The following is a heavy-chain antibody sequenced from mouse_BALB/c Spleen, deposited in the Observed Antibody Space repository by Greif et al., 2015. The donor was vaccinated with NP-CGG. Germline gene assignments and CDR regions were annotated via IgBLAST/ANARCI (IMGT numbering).Heavy chain of an antibody. Sequence: VQLQQSGAELVKPGASVKLSCTASGFNIKDTYMHWVKQRPEQGLEWIGRIDPANGNTKYDPKFQGKATITADTSSNTAYLQLSSLTSEDTAVYYCASRSLYYYAMDYWGQGTSVTVSS. V-gene: IGHV14-3*02. D-gene: IGHD6-1*01. CDR1: GFNIKDTY. J-gene: IGHJ4*01. CDR3: ASRSLYYYAMDY. CDR2: IDPANGNT.